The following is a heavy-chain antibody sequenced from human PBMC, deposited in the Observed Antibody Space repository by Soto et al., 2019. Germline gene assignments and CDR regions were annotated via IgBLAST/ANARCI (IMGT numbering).Heavy chain of an antibody. CDR1: GFSISDYY. V-gene: IGHV3-11*06. D-gene: IGHD6-19*01. CDR3: GKERRGRGWFVCNY. Sequence: GGSLRLSCAASGFSISDYYMSWIRQAPGKGLEWLAYISQSYSYTNYADSVKGRFTISRDNANDSVYLQMNSLRVDDSAIYYCGKERRGRGWFVCNYWGQGIVVTVSS. CDR2: ISQSYSYT. J-gene: IGHJ4*02.